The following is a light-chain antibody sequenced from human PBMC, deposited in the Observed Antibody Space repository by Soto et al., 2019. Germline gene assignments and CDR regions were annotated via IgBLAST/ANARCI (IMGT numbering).Light chain of an antibody. V-gene: IGLV2-14*01. CDR3: TSYTSISTVV. J-gene: IGLJ3*02. CDR1: STDVGGYNY. CDR2: DVS. Sequence: QSALTQPASVSGSPGQSIAISCTGTSTDVGGYNYVSWYQQEPGKAPKLLIYDVSTRPSGVSSRFSGSKSGNTASLTISGLQTEDEANYYCTSYTSISTVVFGGGTKLTVL.